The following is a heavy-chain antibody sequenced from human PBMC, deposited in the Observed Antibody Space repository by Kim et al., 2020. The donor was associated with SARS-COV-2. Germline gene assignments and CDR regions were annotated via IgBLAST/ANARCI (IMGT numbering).Heavy chain of an antibody. J-gene: IGHJ4*02. Sequence: ADSVKVRFTISRDNSKKTLYLHMNSLRVEDTAVYYCASYFFGSGSYPGGYWGQGTLVTVSS. D-gene: IGHD3-10*01. V-gene: IGHV3-23*01. CDR3: ASYFFGSGSYPGGY.